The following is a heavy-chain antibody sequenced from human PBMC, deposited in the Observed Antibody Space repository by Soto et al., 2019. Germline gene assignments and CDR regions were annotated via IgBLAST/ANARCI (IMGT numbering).Heavy chain of an antibody. D-gene: IGHD3-9*01. CDR3: ARHRGYYDILTGYYTELNFDY. Sequence: XETLSLTCTASGGSISSSSYYWGWIRQPPGKGLVWIGSIYYSGTTYYNPSLKSRVTISVDTSKNQFSLKLSSVTAADTAVYYCARHRGYYDILTGYYTELNFDYWGQGTLVTVSS. V-gene: IGHV4-39*01. CDR1: GGSISSSSYY. CDR2: IYYSGTT. J-gene: IGHJ4*02.